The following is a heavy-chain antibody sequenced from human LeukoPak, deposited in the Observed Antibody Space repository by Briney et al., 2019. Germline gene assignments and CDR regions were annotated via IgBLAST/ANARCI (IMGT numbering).Heavy chain of an antibody. CDR3: ARPHGSGSYRGDAFDI. J-gene: IGHJ3*02. D-gene: IGHD3-10*01. Sequence: SETLSLTCTVSGGSISSSSYYWGWIRQPPGKGLEWIESIYYSGSTYYNPSLKSRVTISVDTSKNQFSLKLSSVTAADTAVYSCARPHGSGSYRGDAFDIWGQGTMVTVSS. V-gene: IGHV4-39*01. CDR1: GGSISSSSYY. CDR2: IYYSGST.